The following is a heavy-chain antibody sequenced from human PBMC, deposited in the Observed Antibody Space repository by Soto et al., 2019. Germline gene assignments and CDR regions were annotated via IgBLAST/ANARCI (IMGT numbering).Heavy chain of an antibody. CDR1: GYTFTSYY. CDR3: ARVEEPTGYGDYPY. J-gene: IGHJ4*02. CDR2: INPTSST. V-gene: IGHV1-46*03. D-gene: IGHD4-17*01. Sequence: GASVKVSCKASGYTFTSYYMHWVRQAPGQGLEWMGIINPTSSTSYAQKFQGRVTMTRDTSTSTVYMELSSLRSEDTAVYYCARVEEPTGYGDYPYWGQGTLVTVSS.